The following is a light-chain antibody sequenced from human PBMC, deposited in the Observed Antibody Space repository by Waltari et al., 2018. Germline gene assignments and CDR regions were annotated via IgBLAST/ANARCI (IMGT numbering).Light chain of an antibody. CDR2: DAS. V-gene: IGKV3-11*01. CDR1: QSVSGY. CDR3: QQRSNWPPQYT. Sequence: EIVLTQSPASLSLSPGERATLSCRASQSVSGYLAWYQQKPGQAPRLLIYDASNRATGIPARFSGSGSGTDFTLTISSLEPEDFAVYYCQQRSNWPPQYTFGQGTKLEIK. J-gene: IGKJ2*01.